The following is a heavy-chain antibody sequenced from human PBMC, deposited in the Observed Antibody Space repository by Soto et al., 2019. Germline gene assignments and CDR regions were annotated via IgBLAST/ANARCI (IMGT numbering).Heavy chain of an antibody. J-gene: IGHJ5*02. D-gene: IGHD1-26*01. CDR3: ARDRGGNYASNWFDP. CDR1: GYTLTRHY. CDR2: INPNGGRT. V-gene: IGHV1-46*01. Sequence: QVQLVQSGAEVKEPGASVNISCKASGYTLTRHYIQWVRQAPGQGLEWMGIINPNGGRTFYAQKFQGRVILTPDTSTSRVLLELSGLTSEDSATYYGARDRGGNYASNWFDPWGQGTLVTVSS.